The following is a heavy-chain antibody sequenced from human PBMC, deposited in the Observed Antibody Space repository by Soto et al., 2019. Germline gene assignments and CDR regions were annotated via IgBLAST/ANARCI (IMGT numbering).Heavy chain of an antibody. CDR1: GFTFSSYG. D-gene: IGHD3-22*01. V-gene: IGHV3-30*18. CDR3: AKSYYYDSSGYLAPHWYFDL. J-gene: IGHJ2*01. CDR2: ISYDGSNK. Sequence: GGSLRLSCAASGFTFSSYGMHWVRQAPGKGLEWVAVISYDGSNKYYADSVKGRFTISRDNSKNTLYLQMNSLRAEDTAVYYCAKSYYYDSSGYLAPHWYFDLWGRGTLVTVSS.